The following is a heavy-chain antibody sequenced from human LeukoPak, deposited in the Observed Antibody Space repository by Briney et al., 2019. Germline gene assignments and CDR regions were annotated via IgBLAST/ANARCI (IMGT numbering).Heavy chain of an antibody. CDR3: ARDGSIAVFDY. V-gene: IGHV3-7*05. CDR2: IKQDGSEK. J-gene: IGHJ4*02. Sequence: PGGSLRLSCAASGFTFSIYWMSWVRQAPGKGLEWVANIKQDGSEKYYVDPVQGRFTISRDNAKNSLYLQMNSLRAEDTAVYYCARDGSIAVFDYWGQGTLVTVSS. D-gene: IGHD6-19*01. CDR1: GFTFSIYW.